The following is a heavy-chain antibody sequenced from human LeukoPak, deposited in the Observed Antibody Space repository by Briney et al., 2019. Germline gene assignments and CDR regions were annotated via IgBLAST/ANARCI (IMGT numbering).Heavy chain of an antibody. CDR2: IIPILGIA. D-gene: IGHD1-14*01. Sequence: SVKVSCKASGGTFSSYAISWVRQAPGQGLEWMGRIIPILGIANYAQKFQGRVTITADKSTSTAYMELSSLRSEDTAVYYCARIVGTLSGHYGMDVWGQGTTVTVSS. J-gene: IGHJ6*02. V-gene: IGHV1-69*04. CDR3: ARIVGTLSGHYGMDV. CDR1: GGTFSSYA.